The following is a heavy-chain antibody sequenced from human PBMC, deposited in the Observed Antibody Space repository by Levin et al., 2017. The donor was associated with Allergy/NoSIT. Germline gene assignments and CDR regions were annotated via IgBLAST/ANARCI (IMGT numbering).Heavy chain of an antibody. CDR2: IIPILGIA. Sequence: GASVKVSCKASGGTFSSYAISWVRQAPGQGLEWMGRIIPILGIANYAQKFQGRVTITADKSTSTAYMELSSLRSEDTAVYYCARDPHFFYDSSGYPFDYWGQGTLVTVSS. CDR1: GGTFSSYA. J-gene: IGHJ4*02. V-gene: IGHV1-69*04. D-gene: IGHD3-22*01. CDR3: ARDPHFFYDSSGYPFDY.